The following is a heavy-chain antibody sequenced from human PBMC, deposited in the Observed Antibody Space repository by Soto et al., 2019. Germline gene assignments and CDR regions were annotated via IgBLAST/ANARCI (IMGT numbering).Heavy chain of an antibody. CDR2: ISHLENT. Sequence: SETLSLPCTVSVASISYCGFSWSWIRQSPGNGLDLIGYISHLENTYFHPSFKSRLTMSIDRSRNQFSLNLSSVTAADRAVYYCVRGGGYDPFDYWGQGVLVTSPQ. CDR1: VASISYCGFS. CDR3: VRGGGYDPFDY. D-gene: IGHD5-12*01. J-gene: IGHJ4*02. V-gene: IGHV4-30-2*06.